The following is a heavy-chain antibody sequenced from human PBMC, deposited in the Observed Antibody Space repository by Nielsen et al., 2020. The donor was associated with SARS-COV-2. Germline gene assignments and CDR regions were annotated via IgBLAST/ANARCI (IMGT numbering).Heavy chain of an antibody. CDR1: GFTFSSYG. Sequence: GESLKISCAASGFTFSSYGMHWGRQAPGQGLEWVAVISYDGSNKYYADSVKGRFTISRDNSKNTLYLQMNSLRAEDTAAYYCGRAEYKIYYMDIWGKGTTVTVSS. CDR3: GRAEYKIYYMDI. CDR2: ISYDGSNK. D-gene: IGHD6-6*01. J-gene: IGHJ6*03. V-gene: IGHV3-33*05.